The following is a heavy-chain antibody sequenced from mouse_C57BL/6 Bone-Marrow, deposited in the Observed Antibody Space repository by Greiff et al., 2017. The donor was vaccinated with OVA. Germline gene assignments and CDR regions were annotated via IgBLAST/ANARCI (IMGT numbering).Heavy chain of an antibody. Sequence: EVKVVESGGGLVKPGGSLKLSCAASGFTFSSYAMSWVRQTPEKRLEWVATISDGGSYTYYPDNVKGRFTISRDNAKNNLYLQMSHLKSEDTAMYYCARDQGYYYGSGYYAMDYWGQGTPVTVSS. CDR1: GFTFSSYA. CDR2: ISDGGSYT. V-gene: IGHV5-4*01. D-gene: IGHD1-1*01. J-gene: IGHJ4*01. CDR3: ARDQGYYYGSGYYAMDY.